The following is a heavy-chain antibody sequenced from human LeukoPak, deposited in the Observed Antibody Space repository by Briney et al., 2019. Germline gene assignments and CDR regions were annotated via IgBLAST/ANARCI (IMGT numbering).Heavy chain of an antibody. CDR3: AKDSYGMDV. J-gene: IGHJ6*02. V-gene: IGHV3-33*06. CDR2: IWYDGSNK. CDR1: GFSFSSYG. Sequence: PGRSLRLSCAASGFSFSSYGMHWVRQAPGKGLEWVAVIWYDGSNKYYADSVKGRFTISRDNSKNTLYLQMNSLRAEDTAVYYCAKDSYGMDVWGQGTTVTVSS.